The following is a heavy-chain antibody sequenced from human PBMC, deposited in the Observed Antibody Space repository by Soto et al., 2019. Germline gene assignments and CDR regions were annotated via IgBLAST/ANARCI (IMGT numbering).Heavy chain of an antibody. CDR3: VKNRGVLDG. V-gene: IGHV3-23*01. CDR1: GFIYSSND. CDR2: ISGSGGTT. J-gene: IGHJ4*02. D-gene: IGHD3-10*01. Sequence: EVQLLESGGGLVQPGGSLRLSCAASGFIYSSNDMTWVRQAPGKGLEWVSTISGSGGTTTYADSVKGRFTISRDNTKNTRYMHMNTLRAEDTAIYYCVKNRGVLDGWGQGTLVTVSS.